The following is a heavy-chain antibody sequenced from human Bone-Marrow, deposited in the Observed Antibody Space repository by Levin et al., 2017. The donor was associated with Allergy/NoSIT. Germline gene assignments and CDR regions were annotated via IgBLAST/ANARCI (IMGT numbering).Heavy chain of an antibody. CDR2: IDPKSGGT. Sequence: AGESLKISCKASGYRFTDYYIHWVRQAPGQGPEWMGWIDPKSGGTQYAQKFQGRVTMTRVTSISTAYMDLSRLTSDDTAVYYCAKILSAWHILDYWGQGTPVAVSS. D-gene: IGHD6-19*01. V-gene: IGHV1-2*02. J-gene: IGHJ4*02. CDR3: AKILSAWHILDY. CDR1: GYRFTDYY.